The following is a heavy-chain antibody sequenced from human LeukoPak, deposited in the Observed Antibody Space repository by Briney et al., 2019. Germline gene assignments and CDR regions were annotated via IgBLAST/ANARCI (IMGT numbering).Heavy chain of an antibody. CDR1: GGSISSYY. CDR2: IYYSGST. Sequence: SETLSLTCTVSGGSISSYYWSWIRQPPGKGLEWIGYIYYSGSTNYNPSLKSRVTISVDTSKNQFSLKLSSVTAADTAVYYCARPLSIAVAGQFDYWGQGTLVTVSS. D-gene: IGHD6-19*01. CDR3: ARPLSIAVAGQFDY. J-gene: IGHJ4*02. V-gene: IGHV4-59*01.